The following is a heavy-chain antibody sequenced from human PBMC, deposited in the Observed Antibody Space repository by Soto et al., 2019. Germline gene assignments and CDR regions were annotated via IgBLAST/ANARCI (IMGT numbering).Heavy chain of an antibody. Sequence: GGSLRLSCSASGFTFSSYAMHWVRQAPGKGLEYVSAISSNGGSTYYADSVKGRFTISRDNSKNTLYLQMSSLMAEDTAVYYCVKPPSHPIFRYFGWSPHATYGMDVWGQGTTVTVSS. V-gene: IGHV3-64D*06. CDR1: GFTFSSYA. CDR3: VKPPSHPIFRYFGWSPHATYGMDV. J-gene: IGHJ6*02. D-gene: IGHD3-9*01. CDR2: ISSNGGST.